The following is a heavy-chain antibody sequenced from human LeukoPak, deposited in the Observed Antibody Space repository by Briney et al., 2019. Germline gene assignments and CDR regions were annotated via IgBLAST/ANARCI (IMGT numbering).Heavy chain of an antibody. V-gene: IGHV4-39*01. CDR2: TYYTGST. Sequence: SETLSLTCSVSGGSISSRSYYWGWVRQPPGKGLEWIGSTYYTGSTYYNPSLRSRVSISGDTSKNQVSLKVKSVTAADTAVYYCARLGAAPGPPHYFYYGMDVWGQGTTVTVS. J-gene: IGHJ6*02. D-gene: IGHD6-13*01. CDR1: GGSISSRSYY. CDR3: ARLGAAPGPPHYFYYGMDV.